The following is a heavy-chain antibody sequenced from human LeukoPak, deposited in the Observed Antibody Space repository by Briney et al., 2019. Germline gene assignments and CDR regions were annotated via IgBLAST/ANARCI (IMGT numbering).Heavy chain of an antibody. Sequence: PGGSLRLSCAASGFTFSSYAMHWVRQAPGKGLEWVAVISYDGSNKYYADSVKGRFTISRDNSKNTLYLQMNSLRAEDTAVYYCAKDTLWFGESHYFDYWGQGTLVTVSS. D-gene: IGHD3-10*01. V-gene: IGHV3-30-3*01. CDR2: ISYDGSNK. CDR1: GFTFSSYA. J-gene: IGHJ4*02. CDR3: AKDTLWFGESHYFDY.